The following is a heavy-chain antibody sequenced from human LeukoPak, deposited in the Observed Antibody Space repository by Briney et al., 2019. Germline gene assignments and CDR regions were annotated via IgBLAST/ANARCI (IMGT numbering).Heavy chain of an antibody. V-gene: IGHV3-7*01. CDR1: GFTFSNYW. Sequence: GGSLRLSCAASGFTFSNYWMSWVRQAPGKGLEWVANIKEDGGSRYYVDSVKGRLTISRDNAKYSLYLQMSSLRVEDTAVYYCARDWSDILPGRPKDYWGQGTLVIVSS. J-gene: IGHJ4*02. CDR3: ARDWSDILPGRPKDY. CDR2: IKEDGGSR. D-gene: IGHD3-9*01.